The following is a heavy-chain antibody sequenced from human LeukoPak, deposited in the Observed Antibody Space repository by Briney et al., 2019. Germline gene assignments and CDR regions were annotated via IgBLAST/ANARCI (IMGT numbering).Heavy chain of an antibody. J-gene: IGHJ4*02. D-gene: IGHD3-9*01. Sequence: GGSLRLSCAASGFTFSDYYMSWIRQAPGKGLEWVSYISSSGSTICYADSMKGRFTISRDNAKNSLYLQMNSLRAEDTAVYHCARDYDILTGLDFWGQGTLVTVSS. CDR3: ARDYDILTGLDF. V-gene: IGHV3-11*01. CDR1: GFTFSDYY. CDR2: ISSSGSTI.